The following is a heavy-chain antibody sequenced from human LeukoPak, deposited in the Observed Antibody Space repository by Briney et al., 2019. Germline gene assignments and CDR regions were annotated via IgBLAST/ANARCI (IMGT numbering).Heavy chain of an antibody. Sequence: GESLKISCKGSGYSFTSYWITWARQMPGKGLEWMGRIDPSDSYTNYSPSFQGHVTISSDKSISTAYLQWSSLKASDTAMYYCARRYGDYVDWFDPWGQGTLVTVSS. CDR1: GYSFTSYW. J-gene: IGHJ5*02. CDR3: ARRYGDYVDWFDP. CDR2: IDPSDSYT. D-gene: IGHD4-17*01. V-gene: IGHV5-10-1*01.